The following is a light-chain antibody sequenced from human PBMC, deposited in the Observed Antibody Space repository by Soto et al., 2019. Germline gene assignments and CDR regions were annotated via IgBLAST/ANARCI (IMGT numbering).Light chain of an antibody. V-gene: IGLV8-61*01. Sequence: QTVVTQEPSFSVSPGGTVTLTCGLSSGPVFTSSYPNWYQQTPGQAPRTLIFNTNTRSSGVRDRFSGSILGDKAALTITGAQADDDSYYYCLLYLGGGIWVFGGGTKVTVL. CDR1: SGPVFTSSY. J-gene: IGLJ3*02. CDR2: NTN. CDR3: LLYLGGGIWV.